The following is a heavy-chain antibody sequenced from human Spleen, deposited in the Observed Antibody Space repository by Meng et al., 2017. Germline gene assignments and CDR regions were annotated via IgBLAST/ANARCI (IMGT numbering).Heavy chain of an antibody. D-gene: IGHD5-18*01. CDR1: GVSFSDYY. CDR3: ARARQTAMVVDY. V-gene: IGHV4-34*01. J-gene: IGHJ4*02. CDR2: INHSGST. Sequence: QVQLPQWGAGLLKPSAALALTCVVSGVSFSDYYWSWVRQPPGKGLEWIGEINHSGSTNYNPSLESRATISVDTSQNNLSLKLSSVTAADSAVYYRARARQTAMVVDYWGQGTLVTVSS.